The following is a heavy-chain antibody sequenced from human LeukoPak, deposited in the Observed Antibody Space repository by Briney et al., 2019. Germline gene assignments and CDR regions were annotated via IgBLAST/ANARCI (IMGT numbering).Heavy chain of an antibody. CDR1: GFTFSSYG. D-gene: IGHD3-16*01. CDR3: ARGGGGGLYYYYGMDV. J-gene: IGHJ6*02. V-gene: IGHV3-33*01. Sequence: PGGSLRLSCAASGFTFSSYGMHWVRQAPGKGLEWVAVIWYDGSNKYYADSVKGRFTISRDNSKNTLYLQMNSLRGEDTAVYYCARGGGGGLYYYYGMDVWGQGTTVTVSS. CDR2: IWYDGSNK.